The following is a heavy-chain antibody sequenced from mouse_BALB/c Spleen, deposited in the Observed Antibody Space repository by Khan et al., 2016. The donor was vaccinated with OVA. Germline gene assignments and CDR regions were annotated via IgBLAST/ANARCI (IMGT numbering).Heavy chain of an antibody. CDR1: GFTFTDYY. Sequence: EVQLVESGGGLVQPGGSLRLSCATSGFTFTDYYISWVRQPPGKSLEWLGFIRNKAKDYTKEYSAPVEGRFTISRDNSQSIVYLQMITLRSEDSATYYCARATVVDVYWYLDVWGAGTTVTVSS. CDR3: ARATVVDVYWYLDV. V-gene: IGHV7-3*02. J-gene: IGHJ1*01. CDR2: IRNKAKDYTK. D-gene: IGHD1-1*01.